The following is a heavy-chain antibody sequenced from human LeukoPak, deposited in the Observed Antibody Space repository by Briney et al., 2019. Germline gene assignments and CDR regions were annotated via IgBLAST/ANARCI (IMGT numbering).Heavy chain of an antibody. CDR1: GGSISSYY. V-gene: IGHV4-39*07. J-gene: IGHJ4*02. CDR2: IYYSGSI. D-gene: IGHD1-26*01. Sequence: PSETLSLTCTVSGGSISSYYWGWIRQPPGKGLEWIGSIYYSGSIYYNPSLKSRVTISVDTSKNQLSLKLRSVTAADTAVYYCARERREQLLPPYTRLVTYFDYWGQGTLVTVSS. CDR3: ARERREQLLPPYTRLVTYFDY.